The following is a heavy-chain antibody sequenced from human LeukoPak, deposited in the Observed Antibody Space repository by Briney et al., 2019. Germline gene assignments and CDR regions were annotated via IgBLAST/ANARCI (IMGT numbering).Heavy chain of an antibody. J-gene: IGHJ1*01. V-gene: IGHV3-30*03. Sequence: PGGSLRLSCAASGFTFSNYGMHWVRQAPGKGLEWVTLISYDGSNKYYADSVKGRFTISRDNSKNTLYLQMNSLRAEDTAVYYCASVYLTIRWPRGWGQGTLVTVSS. CDR3: ASVYLTIRWPRG. CDR2: ISYDGSNK. D-gene: IGHD2-2*02. CDR1: GFTFSNYG.